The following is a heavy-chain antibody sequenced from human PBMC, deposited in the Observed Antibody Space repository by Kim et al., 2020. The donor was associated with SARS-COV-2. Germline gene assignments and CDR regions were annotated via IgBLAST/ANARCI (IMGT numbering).Heavy chain of an antibody. Sequence: GGSLRLSCEASGFIFSNYWMHWVRQVPGKGLVWVSGIYGDGRTSKYADSVVGRFTMSRDNAKNTLYLQMNSVRAEDTAVYYCTRVTGITVRFYVWGQGALVTV. CDR2: IYGDGRTS. J-gene: IGHJ1*01. CDR1: GFIFSNYW. V-gene: IGHV3-74*01. CDR3: TRVTGITVRFYV. D-gene: IGHD1-7*01.